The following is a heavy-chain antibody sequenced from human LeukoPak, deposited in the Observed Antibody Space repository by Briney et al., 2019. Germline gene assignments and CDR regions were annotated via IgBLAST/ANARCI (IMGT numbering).Heavy chain of an antibody. CDR3: APYYYDSSGYYLSGDY. J-gene: IGHJ4*02. V-gene: IGHV1-69*01. D-gene: IGHD3-22*01. Sequence: SVKLSCKASGGTFSSYAISWARQAPGQGLEWMGGIIPIFGTANYAQKFQGRVTITADESTSTAYMELSSLRSEDTAVYYCAPYYYDSSGYYLSGDYWGQGTLVTVSS. CDR2: IIPIFGTA. CDR1: GGTFSSYA.